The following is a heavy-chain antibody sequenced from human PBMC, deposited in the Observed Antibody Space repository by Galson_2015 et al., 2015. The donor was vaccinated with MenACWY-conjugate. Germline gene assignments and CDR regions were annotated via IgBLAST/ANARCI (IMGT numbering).Heavy chain of an antibody. D-gene: IGHD3-3*01. J-gene: IGHJ3*02. Sequence: QSGAEVKKPGASVKVSCRASGYTFTNYAIIWVRQAPGQGLEWMGWINTKHGNTEYPKNLQGRVTVTTDTSTSTVFMELRSLRSDDTAVYYYARGYYAAAFDIWGQGTMVTVSS. CDR3: ARGYYAAAFDI. CDR2: INTKHGNT. CDR1: GYTFTNYA. V-gene: IGHV1-18*01.